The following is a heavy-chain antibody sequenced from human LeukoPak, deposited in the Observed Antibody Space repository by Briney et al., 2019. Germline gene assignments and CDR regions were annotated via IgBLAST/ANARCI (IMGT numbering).Heavy chain of an antibody. D-gene: IGHD3-3*01. V-gene: IGHV4-39*07. CDR2: IYYSGST. CDR1: GVSISSSSYY. Sequence: SETLSLTCTVSGVSISSSSYYWGWIRQPPGKGLEWIGSIYYSGSTNYNPSLKSRVTISVDTSKNQFSLKLSSVTAADTAVYYCARGLLGFGVVTTYYYYGMDVWGQGTTVTVSS. J-gene: IGHJ6*02. CDR3: ARGLLGFGVVTTYYYYGMDV.